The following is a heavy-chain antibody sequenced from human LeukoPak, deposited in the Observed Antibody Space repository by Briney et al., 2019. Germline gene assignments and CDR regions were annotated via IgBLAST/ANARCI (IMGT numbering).Heavy chain of an antibody. D-gene: IGHD3-3*01. CDR2: INHSGST. J-gene: IGHJ4*02. CDR3: ARVGGGRFLEWSIDY. V-gene: IGHV4-34*01. CDR1: GGSFSGYY. Sequence: SSETLSLTCAVYGGSFSGYYWSWIRQPPGKGLEWIGEINHSGSTNYNPSLKSRVTISVDTSKNQFSLKLSSVTAADTAVYYCARVGGGRFLEWSIDYWGQGTLVTVSS.